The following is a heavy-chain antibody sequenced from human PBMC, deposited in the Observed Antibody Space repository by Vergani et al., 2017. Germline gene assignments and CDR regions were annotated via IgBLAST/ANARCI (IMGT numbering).Heavy chain of an antibody. J-gene: IGHJ5*02. CDR1: GFTFSSYG. V-gene: IGHV3-30*18. Sequence: QVQLVESGGGVVQPGRSLRLSCAASGFTFSSYGMHWVRQAPGKGLEWVAVISYDGSNKYYADSVKGRFTISRDNSKNTLYLQMNSLRAEDTAVYYCAKGQRVPAASNGFDPWGQGTLVTVSS. D-gene: IGHD2-2*01. CDR2: ISYDGSNK. CDR3: AKGQRVPAASNGFDP.